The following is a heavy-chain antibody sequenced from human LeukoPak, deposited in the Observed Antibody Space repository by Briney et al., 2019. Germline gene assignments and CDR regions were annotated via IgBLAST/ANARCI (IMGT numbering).Heavy chain of an antibody. V-gene: IGHV4-59*01. CDR3: ARGGWYPESFQH. J-gene: IGHJ1*01. D-gene: IGHD6-19*01. Sequence: SETLSLTCTVSGGSISSYYWNWIRQPPGKGLEWIGYIYYSGSTNYNPSIKSRVTISVDTSKNQFSLKLSSVTAADTAVYYCARGGWYPESFQHWGQGALVTVSS. CDR1: GGSISSYY. CDR2: IYYSGST.